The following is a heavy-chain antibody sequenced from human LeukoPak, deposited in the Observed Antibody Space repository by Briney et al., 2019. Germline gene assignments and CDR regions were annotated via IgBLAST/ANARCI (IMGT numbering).Heavy chain of an antibody. CDR1: GGSLSSGDYY. V-gene: IGHV4-30-4*01. CDR2: VYYSGRT. J-gene: IGHJ4*02. Sequence: SQTLSLTCTVSGGSLSSGDYYWSWIRQPPGKGLEWIGYVYYSGRTSYNPSLTGRVTISVDTPKHQFSLKRSSVTAADTAVYYCARALNPYPDILTGYYLSPPLFDHWGQGTLVTVSS. CDR3: ARALNPYPDILTGYYLSPPLFDH. D-gene: IGHD3-9*01.